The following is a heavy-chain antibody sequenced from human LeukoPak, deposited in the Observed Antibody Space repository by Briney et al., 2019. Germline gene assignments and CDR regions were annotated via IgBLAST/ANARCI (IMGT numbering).Heavy chain of an antibody. D-gene: IGHD3-10*01. CDR3: ARGFGSSFDY. V-gene: IGHV4-4*07. CDR2: ISNTGST. CDR1: GGSISSYY. Sequence: KPSETLSLTCTVSGGSISSYYWSWIRQPAGKELEWIGRISNTGSTNYSSSLKSRVTMSVDMSKNQFSLKLSSVTAADTAVYYCARGFGSSFDYWGQGTLVTVSS. J-gene: IGHJ4*02.